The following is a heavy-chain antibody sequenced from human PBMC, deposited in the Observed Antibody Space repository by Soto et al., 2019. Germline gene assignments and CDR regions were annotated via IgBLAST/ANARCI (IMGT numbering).Heavy chain of an antibody. Sequence: ASVKVSCKASGYTFTSYDINWVRQATGQGLEWMGWMNPNSGNTGYAQKFQGRVTMTRNTSISTAYMELSSLRSEDTAVYYCAKPAYYDFWSGYSHDAFDIWGQGTMVTVSS. CDR1: GYTFTSYD. CDR2: MNPNSGNT. D-gene: IGHD3-3*01. J-gene: IGHJ3*02. V-gene: IGHV1-8*01. CDR3: AKPAYYDFWSGYSHDAFDI.